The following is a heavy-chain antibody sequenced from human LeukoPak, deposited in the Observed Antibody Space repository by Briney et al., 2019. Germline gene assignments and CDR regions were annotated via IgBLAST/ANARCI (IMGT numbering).Heavy chain of an antibody. CDR2: IYTSGST. CDR1: GGSISSYY. CDR3: ARGGLGELSLHYMDV. J-gene: IGHJ6*03. D-gene: IGHD3-16*02. V-gene: IGHV4-4*07. Sequence: SETLSLTCTVSGGSISSYYWSWIRQPAGKGLEWIGRIYTSGSTNYNPSLKSRVTMSVDTSKNQFSLKLSSVTAADTAVYYCARGGLGELSLHYMDVWGKGTTVTIPS.